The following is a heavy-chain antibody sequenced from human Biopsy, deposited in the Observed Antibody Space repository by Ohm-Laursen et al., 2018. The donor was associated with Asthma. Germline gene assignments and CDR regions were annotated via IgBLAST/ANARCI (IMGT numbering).Heavy chain of an antibody. CDR1: GYTFNSAG. V-gene: IGHV1-18*01. D-gene: IGHD4-23*01. J-gene: IGHJ6*02. CDR3: AIAVGYSHYYGIHF. Sequence: ASVKVSCKTSGYTFNSAGITWVRQAPGQGLEWMGWISVYNGNTKVAQKLQDRVTMITDTSTSTAYMELRSLRSDDTAVSFCAIAVGYSHYYGIHFCGPGSPVPVS. CDR2: ISVYNGNT.